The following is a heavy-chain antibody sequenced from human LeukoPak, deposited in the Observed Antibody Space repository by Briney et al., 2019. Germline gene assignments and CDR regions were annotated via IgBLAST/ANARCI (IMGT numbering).Heavy chain of an antibody. CDR2: MNPNSGNT. D-gene: IGHD2-15*01. V-gene: IGHV1-8*02. J-gene: IGHJ4*02. CDR3: ARRSRKLLPFDY. CDR1: GYAFTSYD. Sequence: ASVKVSCKASGYAFTSYDINWVRQATGQGLEWMGWMNPNSGNTGYAQKFQGRVTMTRDMSTSTVYMELSSLRSEDTAVYYCARRSRKLLPFDYWGQGTLVTVSS.